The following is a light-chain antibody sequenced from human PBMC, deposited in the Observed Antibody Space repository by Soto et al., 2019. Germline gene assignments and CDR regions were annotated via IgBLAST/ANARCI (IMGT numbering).Light chain of an antibody. Sequence: EIVIKQAPATLSVSPGERAPLSCRASQSVSSNLAWYQQKPGQAPRLLIYGASTRATGIPARFSGSGSGTEFTLTISSLQSEDFAVYYCQQYNNWPLTFGGGTKVDIK. CDR3: QQYNNWPLT. V-gene: IGKV3-15*01. CDR1: QSVSSN. J-gene: IGKJ4*01. CDR2: GAS.